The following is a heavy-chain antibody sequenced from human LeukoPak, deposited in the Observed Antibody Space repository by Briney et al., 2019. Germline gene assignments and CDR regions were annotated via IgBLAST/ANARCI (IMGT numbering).Heavy chain of an antibody. CDR1: GYTFTSYG. CDR2: ISTYNGNT. J-gene: IGHJ4*02. Sequence: GASVKVSCKASGYTFTSYGISWVRQAPGQGLDWMGWISTYNGNTNYAQKLQGRVTMTRDTSTSTAYMELRSLRSDDTAVYYCARGGDSSGLNRFAYWGQGTLVTVSS. D-gene: IGHD3-22*01. CDR3: ARGGDSSGLNRFAY. V-gene: IGHV1-18*01.